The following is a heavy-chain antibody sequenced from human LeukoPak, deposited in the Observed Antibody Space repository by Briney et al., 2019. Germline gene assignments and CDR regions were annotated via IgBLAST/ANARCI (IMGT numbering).Heavy chain of an antibody. J-gene: IGHJ5*02. CDR1: RFTFSNYT. D-gene: IGHD3-10*01. CDR3: TLQYYYGSGVFDP. Sequence: GGSLILSCAASRFTFSNYTMSWVRQAPGKGLEWVGRIKSKTDGGTTDYAAPVKGRFTISRDDSKNTLYLQMNSLKTEDTAVYYCTLQYYYGSGVFDPWGQGTLVTVSS. V-gene: IGHV3-15*01. CDR2: IKSKTDGGTT.